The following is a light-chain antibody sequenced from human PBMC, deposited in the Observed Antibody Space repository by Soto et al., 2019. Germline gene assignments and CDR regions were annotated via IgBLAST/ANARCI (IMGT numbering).Light chain of an antibody. CDR2: AAS. CDR3: QQYYSFPWT. J-gene: IGKJ1*01. Sequence: VIWMTQSPSLLSASTGYGFTISCRMSQVISSYLSWYQQKPWKAPELLIYAASTLQSGVPSIFSGSGSRTAFTLTTSCLQSEDFATYYCQQYYSFPWTFGQGTKVDIK. CDR1: QVISSY. V-gene: IGKV1D-8*01.